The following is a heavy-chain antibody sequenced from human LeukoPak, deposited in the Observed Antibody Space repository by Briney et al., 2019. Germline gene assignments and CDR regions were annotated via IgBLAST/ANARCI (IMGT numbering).Heavy chain of an antibody. D-gene: IGHD3-22*01. CDR3: ARSSDSSGYYYYFDY. CDR1: GGSIRLYY. CDR2: VSNSAGT. J-gene: IGHJ4*02. V-gene: IGHV4-59*08. Sequence: KPSETLSLTCTVSGGSIRLYYWSWIRQSPGKGLEWIAYVSNSAGTNYNPSLKSRVTISLDTSKNQFSLELRSVTAEDTSLYYCARSSDSSGYYYYFDYWGQGTLVTVSS.